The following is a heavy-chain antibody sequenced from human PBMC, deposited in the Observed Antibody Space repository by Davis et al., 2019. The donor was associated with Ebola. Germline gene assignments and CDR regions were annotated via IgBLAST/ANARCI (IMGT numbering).Heavy chain of an antibody. CDR1: GYTFTSYG. CDR3: ARAPNYDVLTGTSSYYFDY. D-gene: IGHD3-9*01. CDR2: ISGFNTNT. Sequence: ASVKVSCKSSGYTFTSYGLVWVRQAPGLGLEWMGWISGFNTNTNFAQKFQGRVTVSKDTSTNTAYMDLRSLTSDDMAIYYCARAPNYDVLTGTSSYYFDYWGQGTLVTVSS. V-gene: IGHV1-18*03. J-gene: IGHJ4*02.